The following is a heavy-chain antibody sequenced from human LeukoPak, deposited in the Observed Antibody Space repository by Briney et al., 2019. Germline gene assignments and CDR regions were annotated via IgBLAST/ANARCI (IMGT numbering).Heavy chain of an antibody. V-gene: IGHV4-34*01. J-gene: IGHJ6*02. CDR2: INHSGST. D-gene: IGHD6-13*01. CDR3: ARLIAALDHYYYGMDV. Sequence: SETLSLTCAVYGGSSSGYYWSWIRQPPGKGLEWIGEINHSGSTNYNPSLKSRVTISVDTSKNQFSLKLSSVTAADTAVYYCARLIAALDHYYYGMDVWGQGTTVTVSS. CDR1: GGSSSGYY.